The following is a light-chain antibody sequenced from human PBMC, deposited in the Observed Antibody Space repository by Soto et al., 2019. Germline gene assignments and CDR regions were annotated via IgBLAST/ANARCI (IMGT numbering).Light chain of an antibody. V-gene: IGKV1-9*01. CDR1: QSISSY. CDR2: AAS. Sequence: DSQMPPSQSSLSASVGDRFPITCRASQSISSYLNWYQQKPGKAPKLLIYAASSLQSGVPSRFSGSGSGTEFTLTISSLQPEDFATYYCQQLNSYPITVGQGTRLEI. J-gene: IGKJ5*01. CDR3: QQLNSYPIT.